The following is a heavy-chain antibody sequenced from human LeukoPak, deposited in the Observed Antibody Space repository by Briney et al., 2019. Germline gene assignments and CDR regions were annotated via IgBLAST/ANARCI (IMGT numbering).Heavy chain of an antibody. CDR3: ARLGATSSGKYYFDY. CDR2: ISYDGSNK. D-gene: IGHD6-25*01. Sequence: GGSLRLSCAASGFTFSSYGMHWVRQAPGKGLEWVAVISYDGSNKYYADSVKGRFTISRDNSKNTLYLQMNSLSADDTAVYYCARLGATSSGKYYFDYWGQGTLVTVSS. CDR1: GFTFSSYG. J-gene: IGHJ4*02. V-gene: IGHV3-30*03.